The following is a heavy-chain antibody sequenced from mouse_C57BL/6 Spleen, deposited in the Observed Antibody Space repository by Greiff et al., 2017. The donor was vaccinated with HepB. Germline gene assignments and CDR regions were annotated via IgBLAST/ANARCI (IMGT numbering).Heavy chain of an antibody. Sequence: QVQLQQPGTELVKPGASVKLSCKASGYTFTSYWMHWVKQRPGQGLEWIGEIDPSDSYTNYNQKFKGKSTLTVDKSSSTAYMQLSSLTSEDSAVYYCARLLSYAMDYWGQGTSVTVSS. V-gene: IGHV1-69*01. CDR2: IDPSDSYT. CDR3: ARLLSYAMDY. J-gene: IGHJ4*01. D-gene: IGHD6-5*01. CDR1: GYTFTSYW.